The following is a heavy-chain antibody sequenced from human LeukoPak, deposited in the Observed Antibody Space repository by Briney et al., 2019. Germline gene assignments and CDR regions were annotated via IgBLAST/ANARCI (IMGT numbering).Heavy chain of an antibody. CDR3: ARIQKDVVVPAASLGSRGYFDL. V-gene: IGHV4-39*01. J-gene: IGHJ2*01. Sequence: PGGSLRLSCAASGFTFSNYAMHWVRQPPGKGLEWIGSIYYSGSTYYNPSLKSRVTVSVDTSKNQFSLKLSSVTAADTAVYYCARIQKDVVVPAASLGSRGYFDLWGRGTLVTVSS. CDR1: GFTFSNYAMH. CDR2: IYYSGST. D-gene: IGHD2-2*01.